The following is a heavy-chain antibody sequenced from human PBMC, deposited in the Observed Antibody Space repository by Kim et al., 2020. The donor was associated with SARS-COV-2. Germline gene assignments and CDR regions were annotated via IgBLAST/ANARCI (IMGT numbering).Heavy chain of an antibody. V-gene: IGHV3-30-3*01. Sequence: GGSLRLSCAASGFTFSSYAMHWVRQAPGKGLEWVAVISYDGSNKYYADSVKGRFTISRDNSKNTLYLQMNSLRAEDTAVYYCARERVVVVPAAIPASYYYGMDVWGQGTTVTVSS. J-gene: IGHJ6*02. D-gene: IGHD2-2*02. CDR3: ARERVVVVPAAIPASYYYGMDV. CDR2: ISYDGSNK. CDR1: GFTFSSYA.